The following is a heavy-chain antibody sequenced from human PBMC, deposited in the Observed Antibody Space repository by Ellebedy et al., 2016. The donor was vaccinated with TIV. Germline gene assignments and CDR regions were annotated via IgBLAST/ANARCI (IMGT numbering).Heavy chain of an antibody. CDR2: IKQDGSER. V-gene: IGHV3-7*01. J-gene: IGHJ4*02. CDR1: GFTFSSYW. Sequence: PGGSLRLSCAASGFTFSSYWMGWVRQAPGKGLEWVANIKQDGSERYYVDSVKGRFTISRDKAKNPLYLQMSTLRAEDTAVYFCTRNLPDYWGQGTLVTVSS. CDR3: TRNLPDY.